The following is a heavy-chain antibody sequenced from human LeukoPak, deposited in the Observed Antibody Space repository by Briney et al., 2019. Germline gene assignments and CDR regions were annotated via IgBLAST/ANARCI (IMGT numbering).Heavy chain of an antibody. CDR2: MNPNSGNT. D-gene: IGHD3-10*01. CDR1: GYTFTTYD. V-gene: IGHV1-8*01. CDR3: ARGPSRDYGSGSSWFDP. Sequence: GASVKVSCKASGYTFTTYDINWVRQVTGQGLEWMGWMNPNSGNTGYAQKIQGRVTMTRNTSINTAYMELSSLRSEVTAVYYCARGPSRDYGSGSSWFDPWGQGTLVTVSS. J-gene: IGHJ5*02.